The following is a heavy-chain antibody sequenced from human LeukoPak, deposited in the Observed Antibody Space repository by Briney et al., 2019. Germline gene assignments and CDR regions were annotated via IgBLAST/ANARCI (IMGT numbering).Heavy chain of an antibody. J-gene: IGHJ4*02. CDR2: ISAYNGNT. Sequence: ASVKVSCKASGYTFTSYVINWVRQAPGQGLEWMGWISAYNGNTNYAQKHQGRVTMTTHTSTSTAYRELRSLRSDDTAVYYCARHSKTYYYGSGSYYPFDYWGQGTLVTVSS. D-gene: IGHD3-10*01. CDR3: ARHSKTYYYGSGSYYPFDY. V-gene: IGHV1-18*01. CDR1: GYTFTSYV.